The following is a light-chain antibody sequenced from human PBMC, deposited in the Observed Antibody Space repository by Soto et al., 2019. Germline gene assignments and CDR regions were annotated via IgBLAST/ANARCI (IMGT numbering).Light chain of an antibody. Sequence: DIQMTQSPSTLSASVGDRVTITCRASQSVANWLAWYQQKPGMAPKLLIYDASNLESGVPSRFSGSGSGTEFTLTISSLQPDDFATYYCHQYNSYSPWTFGQGTKVEIK. CDR1: QSVANW. CDR3: HQYNSYSPWT. J-gene: IGKJ1*01. V-gene: IGKV1-5*01. CDR2: DAS.